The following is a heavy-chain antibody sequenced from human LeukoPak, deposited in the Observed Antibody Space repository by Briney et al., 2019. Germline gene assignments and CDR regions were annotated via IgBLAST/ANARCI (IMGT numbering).Heavy chain of an antibody. J-gene: IGHJ4*02. CDR3: ARDRGSGWHTFDS. Sequence: WGSLRLSCAASGFPFSSFYMSWVRQAPGKGLEWVSSISSSTSYIFYADSVRGRVTISRDNAKNSLYLQVNSLRVEDTAVYYCARDRGSGWHTFDSWGQGTLVTVSS. D-gene: IGHD6-19*01. CDR1: GFPFSSFY. V-gene: IGHV3-21*01. CDR2: ISSSTSYI.